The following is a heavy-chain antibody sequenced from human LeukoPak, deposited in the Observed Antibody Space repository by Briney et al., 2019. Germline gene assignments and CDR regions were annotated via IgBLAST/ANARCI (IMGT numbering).Heavy chain of an antibody. CDR2: ISGSGDNT. CDR1: GFTFSSYA. D-gene: IGHD6-13*01. Sequence: GGSLRLSCAASGFTFSSYAMSWVRQPPGKGLEWVSGISGSGDNTYYADSMKGRFTISRDNSKKTLYLHLNSLRVEDAAVYYCAKDGYSSIPGFHFEYWGQGTPVTVSS. J-gene: IGHJ4*02. CDR3: AKDGYSSIPGFHFEY. V-gene: IGHV3-23*01.